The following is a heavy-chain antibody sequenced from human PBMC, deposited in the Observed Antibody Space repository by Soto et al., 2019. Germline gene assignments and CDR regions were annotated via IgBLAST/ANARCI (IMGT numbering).Heavy chain of an antibody. D-gene: IGHD2-2*01. CDR1: GGSFSGYY. J-gene: IGHJ5*02. Sequence: PSETLSLTCAVYGGSFSGYYWSWIRQPPGKGLEWIGEINHSGSTNYNPSLKSRVTISVDTSKNQFSLKLSSVTAADTAVYYCARSRRDIVVVPAASRGRIDPWGQGTLVTVSS. CDR3: ARSRRDIVVVPAASRGRIDP. V-gene: IGHV4-34*01. CDR2: INHSGST.